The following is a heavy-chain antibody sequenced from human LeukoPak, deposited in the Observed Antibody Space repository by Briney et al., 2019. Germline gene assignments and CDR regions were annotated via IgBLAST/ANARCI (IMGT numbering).Heavy chain of an antibody. CDR2: IIPIFGTA. V-gene: IGHV1-69*13. CDR3: ASPPYCSSTSCYAP. Sequence: SVKVSCKASGGTFSSYAISWVRQAPGQGLEWMGGIIPIFGTANYAQKFQGRVTITADESTSTAYMELSSLRSEDTAVYYCASPPYCSSTSCYAPWGQGTLVTVSS. CDR1: GGTFSSYA. D-gene: IGHD2-2*01. J-gene: IGHJ5*02.